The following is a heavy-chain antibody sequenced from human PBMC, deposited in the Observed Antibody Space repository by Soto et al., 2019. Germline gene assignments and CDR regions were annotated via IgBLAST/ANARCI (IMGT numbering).Heavy chain of an antibody. D-gene: IGHD3-10*01. CDR1: GFSLSTSGVN. CDR2: IYCDDNK. CDR3: SKSRSGSYGPDY. Sequence: QITLKESGPTLVKPTQTLTLTCTFSGFSLSTSGVNVGWIRQPPGKALEWLALIYCDDNKRYSPSLKSRLTTPKVTPNNQVDHTMPTMESLDTATYYGSKSRSGSYGPDYCGQGTLVTVSS. J-gene: IGHJ4*02. V-gene: IGHV2-5*02.